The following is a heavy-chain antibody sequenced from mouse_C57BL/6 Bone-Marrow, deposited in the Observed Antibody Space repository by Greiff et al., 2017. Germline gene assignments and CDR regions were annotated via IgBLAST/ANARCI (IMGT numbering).Heavy chain of an antibody. J-gene: IGHJ2*01. Sequence: QVQLQQPGAELVRPGTSVKLSCKASGYTFTSYWMHWVKQRPGQGLEWIGVIDPSDSYTNYNQKFKGKATLTVDTSSSTAYMQLSSLTSEDSAVYYCASRWDYWGQGTTLTVSS. CDR2: IDPSDSYT. CDR1: GYTFTSYW. CDR3: ASRWDY. V-gene: IGHV1-59*01. D-gene: IGHD1-1*02.